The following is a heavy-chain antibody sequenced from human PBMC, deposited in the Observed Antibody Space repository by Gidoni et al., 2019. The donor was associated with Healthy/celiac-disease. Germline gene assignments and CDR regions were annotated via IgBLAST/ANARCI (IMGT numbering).Heavy chain of an antibody. D-gene: IGHD6-6*01. V-gene: IGHV3-9*01. J-gene: IGHJ4*02. CDR3: AKDKAPGFDY. CDR1: GFTFDEYA. Sequence: EVQLVESGGGLVQPGRSLRLSCAASGFTFDEYAMHWVRQAPGKGLEWVSGISWNSGSIGYADSVKGRFTISRDNAKNSLYLQMNSLRAEDTALYYCAKDKAPGFDYWGQGTLVTVSS. CDR2: ISWNSGSI.